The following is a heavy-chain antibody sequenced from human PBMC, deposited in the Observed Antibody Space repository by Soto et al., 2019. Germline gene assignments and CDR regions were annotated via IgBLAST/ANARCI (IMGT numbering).Heavy chain of an antibody. Sequence: SVKVSCKASGGTFSSYAISWVRQAPGQGLEWMGGIIPIFGTANYAQKFQGRVTITADESTSTAYMELSSLRSEDTAVYYCATPGEYYYGSGSYYNPGVYWGQGTLVTVSS. CDR1: GGTFSSYA. D-gene: IGHD3-10*01. V-gene: IGHV1-69*13. CDR3: ATPGEYYYGSGSYYNPGVY. CDR2: IIPIFGTA. J-gene: IGHJ4*02.